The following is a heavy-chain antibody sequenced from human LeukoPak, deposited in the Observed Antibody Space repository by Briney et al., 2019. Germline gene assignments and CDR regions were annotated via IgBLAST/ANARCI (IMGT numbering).Heavy chain of an antibody. J-gene: IGHJ4*02. Sequence: ASVKVSCKASGYTFTSCGISWVRQAPGQGLEWMGWISAYNGNTNYAQKLQGRVTMTTDTSTSTAYMELRSLRSDDTAVYYCASPPPYCSSTSCYFPLYWGQGTLVTVSS. CDR2: ISAYNGNT. D-gene: IGHD2-2*01. V-gene: IGHV1-18*01. CDR1: GYTFTSCG. CDR3: ASPPPYCSSTSCYFPLY.